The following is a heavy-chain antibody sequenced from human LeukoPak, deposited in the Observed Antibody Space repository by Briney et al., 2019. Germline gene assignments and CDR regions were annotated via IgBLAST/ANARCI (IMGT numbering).Heavy chain of an antibody. CDR3: ARGPHRFTIFGVVNQGDFDY. V-gene: IGHV3-30-3*01. Sequence: PGGSLRLSCTASGFTFSSYAMHWVRQAPGKGLEWVAVISYDGSNALYADSVKGRFTISRDNSKNTLYLQMNSLRAEDTAVYYCARGPHRFTIFGVVNQGDFDYWGQGTLVTVSS. D-gene: IGHD3-3*01. CDR2: ISYDGSNA. CDR1: GFTFSSYA. J-gene: IGHJ4*02.